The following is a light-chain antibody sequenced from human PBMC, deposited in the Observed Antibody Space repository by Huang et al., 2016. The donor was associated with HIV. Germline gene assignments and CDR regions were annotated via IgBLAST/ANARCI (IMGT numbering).Light chain of an antibody. CDR2: GAS. CDR3: QHYNNWPLFT. J-gene: IGKJ3*01. Sequence: IIMIQSPATLSVSPGDRSTLSCSTSQSVRSNLAWYQQKAGPAPSLLIFGASTRATGVPARFSGSGSGTEFTLTISNVQSEDFAVYYCQHYNNWPLFTFGPGTKVDIK. V-gene: IGKV3-15*01. CDR1: QSVRSN.